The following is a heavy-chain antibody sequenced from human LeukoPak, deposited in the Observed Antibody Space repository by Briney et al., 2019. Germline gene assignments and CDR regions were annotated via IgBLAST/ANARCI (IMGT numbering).Heavy chain of an antibody. CDR1: GFTFGDYA. CDR3: AKVGGIAAAGKMNWYFDL. D-gene: IGHD6-13*01. CDR2: ISWNSGSI. V-gene: IGHV3-9*01. J-gene: IGHJ2*01. Sequence: GGSLRLSCTASGFTFGDYAMSWFRQAPGKGLEWVSGISWNSGSIGYADSVEGRFTISRDNAKNSLYLQMNSLRAEDTALYYCAKVGGIAAAGKMNWYFDLWGRGTLVTVSS.